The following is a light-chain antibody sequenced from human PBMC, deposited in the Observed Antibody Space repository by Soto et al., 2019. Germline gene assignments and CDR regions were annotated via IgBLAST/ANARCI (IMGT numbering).Light chain of an antibody. CDR2: RAF. V-gene: IGKV1-5*03. Sequence: DIQMTQFPSTLSASVGDKVTISCRASQSINNWLAWHQQKPGKAPKVLIYRAFSLKSGVPSRFSATGSGAEFTLTISSLQPDDFATYYCHQYNTTPWTFGQGTRVEI. CDR3: HQYNTTPWT. CDR1: QSINNW. J-gene: IGKJ1*01.